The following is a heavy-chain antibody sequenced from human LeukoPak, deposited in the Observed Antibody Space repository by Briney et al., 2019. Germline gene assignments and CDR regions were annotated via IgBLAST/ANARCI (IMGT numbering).Heavy chain of an antibody. CDR3: ARQTGSGLFILP. J-gene: IGHJ4*02. Sequence: SSETLSLTCTVSGDSISTTSYSWGWIRQPPGKGLEWIGSIYYSGNTYYNASLKSQVSISIDTSKNQFSLRLTSVTAADTAVYYCARQTGSGLFILPGGQGTLVTVSS. V-gene: IGHV4-39*01. CDR1: GDSISTTSYS. CDR2: IYYSGNT. D-gene: IGHD3/OR15-3a*01.